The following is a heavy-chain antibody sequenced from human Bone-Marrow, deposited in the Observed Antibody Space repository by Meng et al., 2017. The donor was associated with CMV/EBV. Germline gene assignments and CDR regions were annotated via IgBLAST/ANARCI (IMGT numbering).Heavy chain of an antibody. CDR1: GFTFSSYG. CDR2: IWYDGSNK. J-gene: IGHJ6*02. D-gene: IGHD2-2*02. Sequence: GESLKISCAASGFTFSSYGMHWVRQAPGKGLEWVAVIWYDGSNKYYADSVKGRFTVSRDNSKNTLYLQMNSLRAEDTAVYYCATIQGQHYYYGMDVWGQGNTVTVSS. CDR3: ATIQGQHYYYGMDV. V-gene: IGHV3-33*01.